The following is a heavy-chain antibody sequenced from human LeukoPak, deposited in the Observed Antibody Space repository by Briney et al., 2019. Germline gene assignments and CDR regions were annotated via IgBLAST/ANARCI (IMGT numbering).Heavy chain of an antibody. CDR3: AAALDLDYSMISDF. D-gene: IGHD4-11*01. CDR2: INLNSGYT. J-gene: IGHJ4*02. CDR1: GYTFTGYF. Sequence: ASVKVSCKASGYTFTGYFMHWVRQAPGQGLQWLGWINLNSGYTNYTRRFQGRVTMTMDTSITTAYMDLRGLRSDDTAVYYCAAALDLDYSMISDFWGQGTLVTVSS. V-gene: IGHV1-2*02.